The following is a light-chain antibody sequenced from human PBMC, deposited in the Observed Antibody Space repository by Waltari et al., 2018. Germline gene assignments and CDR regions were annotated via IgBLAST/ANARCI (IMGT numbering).Light chain of an antibody. J-gene: IGKJ2*01. Sequence: DIQMTQSPSTLSASGGDRVTMSCRASQRIGTRAAWYQHKPGKAPKLPIYHASILESGVPSRFIGSGSGTEFTLTISSLQPDDFATYYCQQYDTYTYTFGQGTKLEI. CDR3: QQYDTYTYT. CDR2: HAS. CDR1: QRIGTR. V-gene: IGKV1-5*01.